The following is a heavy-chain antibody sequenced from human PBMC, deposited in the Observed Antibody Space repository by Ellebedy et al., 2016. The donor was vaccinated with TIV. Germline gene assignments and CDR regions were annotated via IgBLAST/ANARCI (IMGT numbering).Heavy chain of an antibody. CDR2: IIPILGIA. CDR3: ARDRESIMRLYGHFDY. CDR1: GGTFSSYA. V-gene: IGHV1-69*04. Sequence: AASVKVSCKASGGTFSSYAISWVRQAPGQGLEWMGRIIPILGIANYAQKFQGRVTITADKSTSTAYMELSSLSSEDTAVYYCARDRESIMRLYGHFDYWGQGTLVTVSS. J-gene: IGHJ4*02. D-gene: IGHD4-17*01.